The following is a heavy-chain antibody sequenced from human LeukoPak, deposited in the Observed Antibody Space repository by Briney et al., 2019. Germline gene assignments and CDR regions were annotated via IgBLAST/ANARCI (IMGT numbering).Heavy chain of an antibody. V-gene: IGHV3-30*04. J-gene: IGHJ3*01. Sequence: GGSLRLSCAAPGFTFSSYAMHWVRQAPGKGLEWVAVISYDGSNKYYADSVKGRFTISRDNSKNTLYLQMNSLRAEDTAVYYCARGWNNAFDLWGQGTMVTVSS. D-gene: IGHD1-1*01. CDR1: GFTFSSYA. CDR2: ISYDGSNK. CDR3: ARGWNNAFDL.